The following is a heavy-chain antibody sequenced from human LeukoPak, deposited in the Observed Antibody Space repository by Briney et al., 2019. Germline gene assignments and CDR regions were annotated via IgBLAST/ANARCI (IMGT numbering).Heavy chain of an antibody. CDR2: ISCSSVTI. J-gene: IGHJ4*02. Sequence: GGSLRLSCAASGFTFSSYSMNWVRQAPGKGLEWISYISCSSVTIYHADSVKGRFTISRDNAKNSLYLQMNSLRAEDTAVYYCARELFYGDGGDYWGQGTLVTVSS. D-gene: IGHD4-17*01. CDR1: GFTFSSYS. CDR3: ARELFYGDGGDY. V-gene: IGHV3-48*01.